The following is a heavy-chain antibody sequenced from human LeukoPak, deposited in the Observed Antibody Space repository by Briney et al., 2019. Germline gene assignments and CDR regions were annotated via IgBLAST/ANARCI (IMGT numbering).Heavy chain of an antibody. J-gene: IGHJ6*03. V-gene: IGHV1-69*05. D-gene: IGHD4-23*01. CDR1: GGTFSSYA. CDR2: IIPIFGTA. Sequence: SVKVSCKASGGTFSSYAISWVRQAPGQGLEWMGGIIPIFGTANYAQKFQGRVTITTDESTSTAYMELSSLRSEDTAVYYCARDSPSLRSVVTPLDYYYYYMDVWGKGTTVTVSS. CDR3: ARDSPSLRSVVTPLDYYYYYMDV.